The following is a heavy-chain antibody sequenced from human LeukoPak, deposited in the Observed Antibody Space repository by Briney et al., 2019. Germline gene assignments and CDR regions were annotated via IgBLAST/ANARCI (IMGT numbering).Heavy chain of an antibody. J-gene: IGHJ6*02. CDR2: VSYVGNNK. Sequence: PGGSLRLSCAASGFTFSNYDMHWVRQAPGKGLEWVAIVSYVGNNKYYADSVKGRFTISRDNSKNTLYLQMNSLRAEDTAVYYCAKDLTPRSSYSYYNMVVWGQGTTVTVSS. D-gene: IGHD4/OR15-4a*01. CDR1: GFTFSNYD. V-gene: IGHV3-30*18. CDR3: AKDLTPRSSYSYYNMVV.